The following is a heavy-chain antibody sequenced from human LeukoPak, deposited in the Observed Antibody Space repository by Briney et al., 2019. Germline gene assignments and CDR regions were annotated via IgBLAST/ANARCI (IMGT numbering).Heavy chain of an antibody. CDR3: ARDLGYSSSWLDY. CDR2: ISSSSSYT. CDR1: GFTFSSSA. Sequence: GGSLRLSCAASGFTFSSSAMIWVRQAPGKGLEWVSYISSSSSYTNYADSVKGRFTISRDNAKNSLYLQMNSLRAEDTAVYYCARDLGYSSSWLDYWGQGTLVAVSS. V-gene: IGHV3-21*05. D-gene: IGHD6-13*01. J-gene: IGHJ4*02.